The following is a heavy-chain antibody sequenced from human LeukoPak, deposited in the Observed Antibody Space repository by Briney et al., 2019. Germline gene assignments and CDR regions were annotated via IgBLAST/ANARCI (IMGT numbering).Heavy chain of an antibody. V-gene: IGHV1-46*03. CDR2: INPSGGST. CDR1: GYTFTSDY. D-gene: IGHD2-2*02. J-gene: IGHJ5*02. Sequence: ASVKVSCKASGYTFTSDYMHWVRQAPGQGLEWMGVINPSGGSTTYAQKFQGRVTMTSDTSTRTVYMELSSLRSEDTAFYYCASTSCYNCYWFDPWGQGTLVTVSS. CDR3: ASTSCYNCYWFDP.